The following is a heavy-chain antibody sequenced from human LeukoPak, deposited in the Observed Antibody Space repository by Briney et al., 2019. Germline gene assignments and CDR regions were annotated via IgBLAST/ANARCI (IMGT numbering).Heavy chain of an antibody. CDR3: ARQASDGGNSHFRRWFDT. Sequence: MPSETLSLTCTVSGGSISNYYWSWFRQPPGKGLECIGYIYDSGTTNYNPSLRSRVTISVDTSKNHFSLKLSSVTAADTAVYYCARQASDGGNSHFRRWFDTWGQGTLVTVSS. CDR2: IYDSGTT. J-gene: IGHJ5*02. V-gene: IGHV4-59*08. D-gene: IGHD4-23*01. CDR1: GGSISNYY.